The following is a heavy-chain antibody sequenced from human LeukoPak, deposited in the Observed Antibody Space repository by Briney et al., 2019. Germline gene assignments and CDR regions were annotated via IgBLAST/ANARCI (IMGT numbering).Heavy chain of an antibody. CDR1: GFTFSSYA. D-gene: IGHD2-21*02. Sequence: QPGGSLRLSCAASGFTFSSYAMHWVRQAPGKGLEWVAVISYDGSNKYYADSVKGRFTISRDNSKNTLYLQMNSLRAEDTAVYYCASTAVVTAYFDYWGQGTLVTVSS. V-gene: IGHV3-30-3*01. CDR2: ISYDGSNK. J-gene: IGHJ4*02. CDR3: ASTAVVTAYFDY.